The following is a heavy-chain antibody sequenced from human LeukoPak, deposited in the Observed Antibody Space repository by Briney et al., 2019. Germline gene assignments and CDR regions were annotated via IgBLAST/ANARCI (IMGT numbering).Heavy chain of an antibody. CDR3: ARTRGYNYGIFDY. CDR1: GGSFSGYY. CDR2: INHSGST. Sequence: SETLSLTCAVYGGSFSGYYWSWIRQPPGKGLEWIGEINHSGSTNYNPSLKSRVTISVDTSKNQFSLKLSSVTAADTAVYYCARTRGYNYGIFDYWGQGTLVTVSS. V-gene: IGHV4-34*01. D-gene: IGHD5-18*01. J-gene: IGHJ4*02.